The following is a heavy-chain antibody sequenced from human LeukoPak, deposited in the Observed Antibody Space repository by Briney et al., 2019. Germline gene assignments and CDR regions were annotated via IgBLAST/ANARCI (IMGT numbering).Heavy chain of an antibody. CDR1: GFTFSSYA. CDR3: AKEGNGDYYFDC. J-gene: IGHJ4*02. D-gene: IGHD4-17*01. CDR2: INGSGGST. V-gene: IGHV3-23*01. Sequence: GGSLRLSCAASGFTFSSYAMSWVRQAPGKGLEWVSAINGSGGSTYYADAVKGRFTISRDNSKNTLYLQMNSLRAEDTAVYYCAKEGNGDYYFDCWGQGTLVTVSS.